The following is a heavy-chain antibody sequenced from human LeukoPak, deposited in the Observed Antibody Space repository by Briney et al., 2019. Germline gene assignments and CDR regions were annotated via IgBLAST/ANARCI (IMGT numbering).Heavy chain of an antibody. CDR1: GYTFTGYY. J-gene: IGHJ6*02. D-gene: IGHD3-3*01. V-gene: IGHV1-2*02. CDR3: ARSYDFWSRYYYGMDV. Sequence: ASVKVSCKASGYTFTGYYMHWVRQAPGQGLEWMGWINPNSGGTNYAQKFQGRVTMTRDTSISTAYMELSRLRSGDTAVYYCARSYDFWSRYYYGMDVWGQGTTVTVSS. CDR2: INPNSGGT.